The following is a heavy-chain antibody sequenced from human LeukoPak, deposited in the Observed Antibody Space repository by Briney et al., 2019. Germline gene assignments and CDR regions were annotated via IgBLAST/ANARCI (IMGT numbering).Heavy chain of an antibody. D-gene: IGHD3-3*01. CDR2: INPSGGST. J-gene: IGHJ6*02. Sequence: GASVQISCKASGYTFTSYYMHWVRQAPGQGLEWMGIINPSGGSTSYAQKFQGRVTMTRDTSTSTVYMELSSLRSEDTAVYYCAYEYYYYGMDVWGQGTTVTVSS. V-gene: IGHV1-46*03. CDR1: GYTFTSYY. CDR3: AYEYYYYGMDV.